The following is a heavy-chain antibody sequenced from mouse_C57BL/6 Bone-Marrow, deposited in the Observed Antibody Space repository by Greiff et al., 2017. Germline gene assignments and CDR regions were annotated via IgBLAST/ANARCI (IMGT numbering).Heavy chain of an antibody. Sequence: VQLQQPGAELVKPGASVKMSCTASGYTFTSYWITWVKQRPGPGLEWIGDIYPGSGSTNYNEKFKSKATLTVDTSSSTAYMQLSSLTSEDSAVYYCARPYSSNYWYFDVWGTGTTVTVSS. V-gene: IGHV1-55*01. J-gene: IGHJ1*03. D-gene: IGHD2-5*01. CDR2: IYPGSGST. CDR1: GYTFTSYW. CDR3: ARPYSSNYWYFDV.